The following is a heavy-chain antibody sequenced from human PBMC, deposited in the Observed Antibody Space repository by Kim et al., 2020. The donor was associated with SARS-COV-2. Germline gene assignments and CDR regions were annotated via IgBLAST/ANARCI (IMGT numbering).Heavy chain of an antibody. CDR3: ARDPGYSSSSGGFLGFD. V-gene: IGHV4-61*01. D-gene: IGHD6-6*01. CDR2: IYYSGST. CDR1: GGSVSSGSYY. Sequence: ETLSLTCTVSGGSVSSGSYYWSWIRQPPGKGLEWIGYIYYSGSTNYNPSLKSRVTISVDTSKNQFSLKLSSVTAADTAVYYCARDPGYSSSSGGFLGFD. J-gene: IGHJ5*01.